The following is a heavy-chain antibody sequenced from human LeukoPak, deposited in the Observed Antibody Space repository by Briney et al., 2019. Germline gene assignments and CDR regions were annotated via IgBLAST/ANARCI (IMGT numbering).Heavy chain of an antibody. Sequence: GESLKISCKGSGYSFTSYWIGWVRQMPGKGLDWMGIIYPGDSDTRYSPSFQGQVTISADKSISTAYLQWSSLKASDTAMYYCARLEGSGWYGGNFDYWGQGTLVTVSS. D-gene: IGHD6-19*01. CDR2: IYPGDSDT. CDR1: GYSFTSYW. J-gene: IGHJ4*02. CDR3: ARLEGSGWYGGNFDY. V-gene: IGHV5-51*01.